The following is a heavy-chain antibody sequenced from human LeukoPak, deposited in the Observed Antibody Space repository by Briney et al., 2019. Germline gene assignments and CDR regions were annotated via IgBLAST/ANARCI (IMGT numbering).Heavy chain of an antibody. J-gene: IGHJ4*02. CDR3: ALLRADYGDYVSDFDY. D-gene: IGHD4-17*01. CDR1: GFTFDDYG. V-gene: IGHV3-20*04. CDR2: INWNGGST. Sequence: GGSLRLSCAASGFTFDDYGMSWVRQAPGKGLEWVSGINWNGGSTGYADSVKGRFTISRDNAKNSLYLQMNSLRAEDTALYYCALLRADYGDYVSDFDYWGQGTLVTVSS.